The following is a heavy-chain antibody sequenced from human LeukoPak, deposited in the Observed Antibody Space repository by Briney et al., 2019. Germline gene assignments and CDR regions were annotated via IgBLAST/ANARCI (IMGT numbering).Heavy chain of an antibody. J-gene: IGHJ3*02. Sequence: PSETLSLTCTVSGGSISSCNWSWIRQPAGKGLEWIGRIYTSGSTNYNPSLKSRVTISVDTSKNQFSLKLSSVTAADTAVYYCARDVGTIKQSGVPADIWGQGTMVTVSS. CDR3: ARDVGTIKQSGVPADI. CDR2: IYTSGST. CDR1: GGSISSCN. V-gene: IGHV4-4*07. D-gene: IGHD3-9*01.